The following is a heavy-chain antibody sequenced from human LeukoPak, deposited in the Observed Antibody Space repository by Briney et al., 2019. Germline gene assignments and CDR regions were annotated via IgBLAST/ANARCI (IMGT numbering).Heavy chain of an antibody. CDR2: IYPGDSDT. Sequence: GESLKISCKGSGYSFTSYWIGWVRQMPGKGLEWMGIIYPGDSDTRYSPSFQGQVTISADKSISTAYLQWSSLKASDTAMYYCARRSNYYCSGGSCYVYYFDYWGQGTLVTVSS. CDR3: ARRSNYYCSGGSCYVYYFDY. V-gene: IGHV5-51*01. D-gene: IGHD2-15*01. CDR1: GYSFTSYW. J-gene: IGHJ4*02.